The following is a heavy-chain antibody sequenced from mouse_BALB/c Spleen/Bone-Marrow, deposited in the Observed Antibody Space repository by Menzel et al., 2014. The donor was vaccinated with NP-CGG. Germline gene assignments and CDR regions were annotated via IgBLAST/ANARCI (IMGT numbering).Heavy chain of an antibody. CDR2: TNPSTGYT. Sequence: QVHVKQSGAELAKPGASVKMSCKASGYTFTSYWMHWVKQRPGQGLEWIGYTNPSTGYTEYNQKFKDKATLTADKSSSTAYMQLSSLTSEDSAVYYCAREGDYGGFAYWGQGTLVTVSA. J-gene: IGHJ3*01. D-gene: IGHD2-4*01. CDR1: GYTFTSYW. CDR3: AREGDYGGFAY. V-gene: IGHV1-7*01.